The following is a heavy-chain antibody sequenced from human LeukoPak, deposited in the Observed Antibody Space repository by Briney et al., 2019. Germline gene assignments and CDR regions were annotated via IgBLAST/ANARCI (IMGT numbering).Heavy chain of an antibody. CDR2: IYYDGST. CDR3: ARHKYTAVAFEF. D-gene: IGHD4-23*01. V-gene: IGHV4-59*08. CDR1: GGSISDYH. J-gene: IGHJ4*02. Sequence: SETLSLTRAASGGSISDYHWSWIRQPPGKGLEWIGYIYYDGSTNYSPSLKSRVTISLDTSKNQFSLRLSSVTAADTAVYYCARHKYTAVAFEFWGQGTLVTVSS.